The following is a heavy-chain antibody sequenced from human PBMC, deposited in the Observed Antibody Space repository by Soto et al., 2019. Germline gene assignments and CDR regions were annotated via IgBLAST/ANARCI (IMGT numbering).Heavy chain of an antibody. CDR3: ARAGENYGSGTFSPPLRYYFNS. D-gene: IGHD3-10*01. V-gene: IGHV1-46*01. J-gene: IGHJ4*02. Sequence: QAQLVQSGAEVKKPGASVKVSCKASGYTFTTHYMHWVRQAPGQGLEWMGIINPSGGRTTYALKFQGRVSLTSDTSTNTVYMELSSLRSEDTAVYYCARAGENYGSGTFSPPLRYYFNSWGQGTLVTVSS. CDR1: GYTFTTHY. CDR2: INPSGGRT.